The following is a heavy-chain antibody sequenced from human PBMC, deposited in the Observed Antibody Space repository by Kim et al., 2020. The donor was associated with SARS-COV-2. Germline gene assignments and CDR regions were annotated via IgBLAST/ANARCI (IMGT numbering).Heavy chain of an antibody. CDR2: ISAYNGNT. CDR1: GYTFTSYG. J-gene: IGHJ6*02. Sequence: ASVKVSCKASGYTFTSYGISWVRQAPGQGLEWMGWISAYNGNTNYAQKLQGRVTMTTDTSTSTAYMELRSLRSDDTAVYYCARDKGLTMVRDYYYYGMDVWGQGTTVTVSS. CDR3: ARDKGLTMVRDYYYYGMDV. V-gene: IGHV1-18*01. D-gene: IGHD3-10*01.